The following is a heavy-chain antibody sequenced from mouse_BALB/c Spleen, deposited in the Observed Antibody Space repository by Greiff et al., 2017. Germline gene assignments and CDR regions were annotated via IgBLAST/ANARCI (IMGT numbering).Heavy chain of an antibody. CDR1: GYTFTSYW. CDR2: INPSNGRT. Sequence: QVQLKQPGAELVKPGASVKLSCKASGYTFTSYWMHWVKQRPGQGLEWIGEINPSNGRTNYNEKFKSKATLTVDKSSSTAYMQLSSLTSEDSAVYYCAIHPVYDYDATDRGQGTTLTVSS. J-gene: IGHJ2*01. D-gene: IGHD2-4*01. V-gene: IGHV1S81*02. CDR3: AIHPVYDYDATD.